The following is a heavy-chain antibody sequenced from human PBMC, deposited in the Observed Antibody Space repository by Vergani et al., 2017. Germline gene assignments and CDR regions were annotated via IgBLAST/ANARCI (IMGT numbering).Heavy chain of an antibody. D-gene: IGHD3-9*01. Sequence: QVQLVQSGAEVKKPGSSVKVSCKASGGTFSSYTISWVRQAPGQGLEWMGRIIPILTITNYAQKFQGRVTITADKSTSTAYMELSSLKSEDTAVYYCARDLYDILTGYTIETGNYGMDVWGQGTTVTVSS. CDR1: GGTFSSYT. CDR2: IIPILTIT. J-gene: IGHJ6*02. CDR3: ARDLYDILTGYTIETGNYGMDV. V-gene: IGHV1-69*08.